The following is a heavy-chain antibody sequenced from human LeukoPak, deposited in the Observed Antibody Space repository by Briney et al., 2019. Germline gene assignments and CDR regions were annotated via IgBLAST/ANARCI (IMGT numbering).Heavy chain of an antibody. J-gene: IGHJ4*02. Sequence: GGSLRLSCAASGFTFNSYWMHWVRQAPGKGLVWVSRINTDGSSTSYADSVKGRFTISRDNAKNTLYLQMKSLRAEDTAVYYCARERNLEIAVAGTIFDYWGQGTLVTVSS. CDR1: GFTFNSYW. D-gene: IGHD6-19*01. CDR2: INTDGSST. V-gene: IGHV3-74*01. CDR3: ARERNLEIAVAGTIFDY.